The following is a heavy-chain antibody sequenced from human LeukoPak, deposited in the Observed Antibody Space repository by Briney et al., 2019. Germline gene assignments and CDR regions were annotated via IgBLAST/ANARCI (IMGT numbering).Heavy chain of an antibody. Sequence: ASVKVSCKASGYTFTGYYMHWVRQAPGQGLEWMGWINPNSGGTNYAQKFQGRVTMTRDTSISTAYMELSRLRSDDTAVYYCAKDSFQRCSSTSCPNWFDPWGQGTLVTVSS. CDR2: INPNSGGT. V-gene: IGHV1-2*02. CDR3: AKDSFQRCSSTSCPNWFDP. D-gene: IGHD2-2*01. CDR1: GYTFTGYY. J-gene: IGHJ5*02.